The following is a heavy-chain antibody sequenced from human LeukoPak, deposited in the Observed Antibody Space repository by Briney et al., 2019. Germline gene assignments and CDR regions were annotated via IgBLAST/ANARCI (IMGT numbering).Heavy chain of an antibody. CDR3: ARVLVVAAPHFDN. J-gene: IGHJ4*02. D-gene: IGHD3-22*01. Sequence: GGSLRLSCAVSGFTVNTNYMSWVRPAPGKGLEWVSSIYSGGSTFYADSVKGRFTISRDNSKNTLYLQMNTLRVEDTAVYFCARVLVVAAPHFDNWGRGALVTVSS. CDR2: IYSGGST. CDR1: GFTVNTNY. V-gene: IGHV3-53*01.